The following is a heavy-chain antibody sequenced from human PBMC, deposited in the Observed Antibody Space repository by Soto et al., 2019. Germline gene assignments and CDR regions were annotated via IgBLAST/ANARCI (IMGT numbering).Heavy chain of an antibody. CDR1: GVSISSGADY. Sequence: SETLSLTCTVSGVSISSGADYWSWIRQPPGKGLEWIGYIYYSGTTYYHPSLRSRVSISADTSKNQFSLKLNSVTAADTAVYYWARNFNDNNGYDLLGYWGQ. CDR2: IYYSGTT. CDR3: ARNFNDNNGYDLLGY. D-gene: IGHD3-22*01. J-gene: IGHJ4*02. V-gene: IGHV4-30-4*01.